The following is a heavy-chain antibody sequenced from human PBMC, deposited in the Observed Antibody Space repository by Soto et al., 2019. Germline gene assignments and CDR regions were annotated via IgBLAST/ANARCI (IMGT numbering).Heavy chain of an antibody. Sequence: PSETLSLTCAVYGRSFRCYYWSRFRQPPWKGLEWIGEINHSGSTNYNPSLKSRVTISVDTSKNQFSLKLSSVTAADTAVYYCARGLPGDYDYHWGQGTLVTVS. D-gene: IGHD4-17*01. CDR2: INHSGST. CDR1: GRSFRCYY. CDR3: ARGLPGDYDYH. J-gene: IGHJ4*02. V-gene: IGHV4-34*01.